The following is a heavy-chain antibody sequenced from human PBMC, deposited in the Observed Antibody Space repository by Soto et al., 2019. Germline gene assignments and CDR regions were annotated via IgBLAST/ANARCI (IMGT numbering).Heavy chain of an antibody. J-gene: IGHJ4*02. CDR1: GGSISSYY. CDR3: ARAPRYSSSWYPFDY. CDR2: IYYSGST. Sequence: QVQLQESGPGLVKPSETLSLTCTVSGGSISSYYWSWIRQPPGKGLEWIGYIYYSGSTNYNPSLKSRVTISVDTSKNQFSLKPSSVTAADTAVYYCARAPRYSSSWYPFDYWGQGTLVTVSS. V-gene: IGHV4-59*01. D-gene: IGHD6-13*01.